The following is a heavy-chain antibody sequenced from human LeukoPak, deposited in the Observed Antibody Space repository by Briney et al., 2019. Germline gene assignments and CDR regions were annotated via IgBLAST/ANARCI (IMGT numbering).Heavy chain of an antibody. CDR3: AELGITMIGGV. J-gene: IGHJ6*04. Sequence: GGSLRLSCAASGFTFSSYAMSWVRQAPGKGLEWVSTISGSGGSTYYADSVKGRFTISRDNAKNSLYLQMNSLRAEDTAVYYCAELGITMIGGVWGKGTTVTISS. V-gene: IGHV3-23*01. CDR1: GFTFSSYA. D-gene: IGHD3-10*02. CDR2: ISGSGGST.